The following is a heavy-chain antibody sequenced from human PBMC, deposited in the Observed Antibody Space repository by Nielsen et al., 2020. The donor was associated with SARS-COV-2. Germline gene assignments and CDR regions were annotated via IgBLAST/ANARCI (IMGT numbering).Heavy chain of an antibody. Sequence: GSLRLSCTVSGYSISSGYYWGWIRQPPGKGLEWIGSIYHSGSTYYNPSLKSRVTISVDTSKNQFSLKLSSVTAADTAVYYCARVVQQLVWFDPWGQGTLVTVSS. J-gene: IGHJ5*02. V-gene: IGHV4-38-2*02. CDR2: IYHSGST. D-gene: IGHD6-13*01. CDR1: GYSISSGYY. CDR3: ARVVQQLVWFDP.